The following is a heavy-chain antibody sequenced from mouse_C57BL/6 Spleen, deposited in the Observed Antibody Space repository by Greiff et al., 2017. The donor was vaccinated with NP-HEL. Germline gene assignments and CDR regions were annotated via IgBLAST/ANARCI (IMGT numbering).Heavy chain of an antibody. CDR1: GFNFKDDY. CDR3: TTLGYGSAFDY. V-gene: IGHV14-4*01. J-gene: IGHJ2*01. CDR2: IDPENGDT. Sequence: VQLKQSGAELVRPGASVKLSCTASGFNFKDDYMHWVKQRPEQGLEWIGWIDPENGDTEYASKFQGKATITADTSSNTAYLQLSSLTSEDTAVYYCTTLGYGSAFDYWGQGTTVSVSS. D-gene: IGHD1-1*01.